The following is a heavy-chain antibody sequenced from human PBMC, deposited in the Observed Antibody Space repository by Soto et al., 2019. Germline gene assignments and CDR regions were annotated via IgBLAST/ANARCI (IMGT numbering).Heavy chain of an antibody. CDR3: AKLSTVPAEAGYDY. CDR2: INPSGGRK. CDR1: GYTFTSNY. J-gene: IGHJ4*02. V-gene: IGHV1-46*03. D-gene: IGHD2-2*01. Sequence: GASVKVSCKASGYTFTSNYMQWVRQAPRQRLEWMGIINPSGGRKSYAQKFQGRVTMTRDTSTRTVYVELRRLRSEDTAVYYCAKLSTVPAEAGYDYGGQGTLVTVSS.